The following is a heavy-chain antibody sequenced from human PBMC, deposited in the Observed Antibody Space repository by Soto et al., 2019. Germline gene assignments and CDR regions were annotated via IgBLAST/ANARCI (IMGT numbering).Heavy chain of an antibody. Sequence: SETLSLTCAVYGGSFSGYYWSWIRQPPGKGLEWIGEINHSGSTNYNPSLKGRVTISVDTSKNQFSLKLSSVTAADTAVYYCARVSPYYGDYDYWGQGTLVTVSS. J-gene: IGHJ4*02. CDR3: ARVSPYYGDYDY. V-gene: IGHV4-34*01. D-gene: IGHD4-17*01. CDR2: INHSGST. CDR1: GGSFSGYY.